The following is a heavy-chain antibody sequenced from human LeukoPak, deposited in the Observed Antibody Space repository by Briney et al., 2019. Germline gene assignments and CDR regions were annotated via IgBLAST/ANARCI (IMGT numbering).Heavy chain of an antibody. D-gene: IGHD4-23*01. V-gene: IGHV4-39*07. CDR1: GGSISSSSYY. CDR2: IYYSGST. CDR3: ARDRDGGPDY. Sequence: SETLSLTCTVSGGSISSSSYYWGWIRQPPGKGLEWIGSIYYSGSTYYNPSLKSRVTISVDTSKNQFSLKLSSVTAADTAVYYCARDRDGGPDYWGQGTLVTVSS. J-gene: IGHJ4*02.